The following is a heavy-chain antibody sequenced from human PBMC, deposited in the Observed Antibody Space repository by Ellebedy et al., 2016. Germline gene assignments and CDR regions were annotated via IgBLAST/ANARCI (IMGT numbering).Heavy chain of an antibody. CDR1: GYSFSNYW. CDR2: IYPGDSDT. J-gene: IGHJ6*02. Sequence: GGSLRLXXKGSGYSFSNYWIGWVRQMPGKGLEWMGIIYPGDSDTRYSPSFQGQVTISADKSISTAYLQWSSLKASDTAMYYCARLDYYGSGSYQGGMDVWGQGTTVTVSS. V-gene: IGHV5-51*01. CDR3: ARLDYYGSGSYQGGMDV. D-gene: IGHD3-10*01.